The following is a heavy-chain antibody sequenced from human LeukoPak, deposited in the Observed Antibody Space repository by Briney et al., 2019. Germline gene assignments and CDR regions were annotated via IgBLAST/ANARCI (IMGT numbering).Heavy chain of an antibody. Sequence: GRSLRLSCAASASTFSSYAMHWVRQAPGQGLEWVAVISYDGSSKYYADSVKGLFTISRDNSKNTLYLQMNSLRAEDTAVYYCARGRSTYYLDYWGQGTLVTVSS. J-gene: IGHJ4*02. CDR3: ARGRSTYYLDY. D-gene: IGHD1-1*01. V-gene: IGHV3-30-3*01. CDR1: ASTFSSYA. CDR2: ISYDGSSK.